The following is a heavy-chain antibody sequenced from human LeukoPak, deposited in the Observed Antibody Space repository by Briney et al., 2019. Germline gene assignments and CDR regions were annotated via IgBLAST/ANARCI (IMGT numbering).Heavy chain of an antibody. Sequence: PSETLSLTCTVSGGSFSGYYWSWIRQPPGKGLEWIGYIYYSGSTNYNPSLKSRVTISVDTSKNQFSLKLSSVTAADTAVYYCARARPVYGSGSYYRRYYFDYWGQGTLVTVSS. CDR3: ARARPVYGSGSYYRRYYFDY. D-gene: IGHD3-10*01. CDR1: GGSFSGYY. CDR2: IYYSGST. J-gene: IGHJ4*02. V-gene: IGHV4-59*12.